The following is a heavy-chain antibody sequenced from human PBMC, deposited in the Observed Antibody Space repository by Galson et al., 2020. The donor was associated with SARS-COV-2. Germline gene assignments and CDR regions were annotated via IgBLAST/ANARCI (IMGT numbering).Heavy chain of an antibody. D-gene: IGHD1-26*01. CDR3: ARDVSGGASDI. Sequence: QAPGKGLEWVAVISHDGRIEVYADSVKGRFTISRDNSENMLFLQMDSLRADDTAVYYCARDVSGGASDIWGQGTMVTVSS. V-gene: IGHV3-30*04. J-gene: IGHJ3*02. CDR2: ISHDGRIE.